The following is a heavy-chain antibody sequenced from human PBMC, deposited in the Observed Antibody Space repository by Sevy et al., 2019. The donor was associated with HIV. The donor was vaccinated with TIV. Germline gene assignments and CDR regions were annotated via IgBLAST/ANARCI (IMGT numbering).Heavy chain of an antibody. D-gene: IGHD5-18*01. Sequence: GGSLRLSCAASGFTFSSYAMSWVRQAPGKGLEWVSAISGSGGSTYYADSVKGRFTISRDNSKNTLYLQMNSLRAEDTAVYYCAKVDIRHGYSYGFFDYWGQGTLVTVSS. CDR3: AKVDIRHGYSYGFFDY. CDR1: GFTFSSYA. CDR2: ISGSGGST. J-gene: IGHJ4*02. V-gene: IGHV3-23*01.